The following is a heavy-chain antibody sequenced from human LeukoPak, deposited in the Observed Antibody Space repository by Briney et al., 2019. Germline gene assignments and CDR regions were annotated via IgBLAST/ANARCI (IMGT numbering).Heavy chain of an antibody. D-gene: IGHD4-23*01. CDR1: GGSISSGGYY. Sequence: SETLSLTCTVSGGSISSGGYYWSWIRQHPGKGLEWIGYIYYSGSTYYNPSLKSRVTISVDTSKNQFSLKLSSVTAADTAVYYCARFSIRTVVTPEGYFDYWGQGTLVTVSS. CDR2: IYYSGST. J-gene: IGHJ4*02. CDR3: ARFSIRTVVTPEGYFDY. V-gene: IGHV4-31*03.